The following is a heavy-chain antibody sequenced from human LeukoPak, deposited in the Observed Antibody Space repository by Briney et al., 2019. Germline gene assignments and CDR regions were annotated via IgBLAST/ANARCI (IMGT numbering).Heavy chain of an antibody. D-gene: IGHD3-22*01. CDR1: GFTFASYA. J-gene: IGHJ4*02. CDR3: AKRITLIVVVPVVDY. CDR2: ISGSGGST. Sequence: PGGSLRLSCAASGFTFASYAMSWVRRSPGKGLEWVSSISGSGGSTYYADSVKGRFTISRDNSKNTLYVQMNSLRAEDTAVYYCAKRITLIVVVPVVDYWGQGTLVTVSS. V-gene: IGHV3-23*01.